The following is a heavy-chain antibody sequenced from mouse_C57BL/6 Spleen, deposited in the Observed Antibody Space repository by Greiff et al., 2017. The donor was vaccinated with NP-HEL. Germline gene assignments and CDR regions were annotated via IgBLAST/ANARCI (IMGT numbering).Heavy chain of an antibody. J-gene: IGHJ3*01. CDR3: VRQDGEGFAY. V-gene: IGHV10-1*01. Sequence: EVQLQESGGGLVQPKGSLKLSCAASGFSFNTYAMNWVRQAPGKGLEWVARIRSKSNNYATYYADSVKDRFTISRDDSESMLYLQMNNLKTEDTAMYYCVRQDGEGFAYWGQGTLVTVSA. D-gene: IGHD2-3*01. CDR1: GFSFNTYA. CDR2: IRSKSNNYAT.